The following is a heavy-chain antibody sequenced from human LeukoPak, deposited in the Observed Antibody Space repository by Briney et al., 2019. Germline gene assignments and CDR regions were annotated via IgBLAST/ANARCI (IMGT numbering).Heavy chain of an antibody. J-gene: IGHJ6*03. CDR2: IYHSGST. Sequence: SETLSLTCTVSGYSISSGYYWGWVRQPPGKGLEWIGSIYHSGSTYYNPSLKSRVTISVDTSKNQFSLKLSSVTAADTAVYYCARDRKDIVVVPAATESKYYYYYYMDVWGKGTTVTVSS. CDR3: ARDRKDIVVVPAATESKYYYYYYMDV. D-gene: IGHD2-2*01. CDR1: GYSISSGYY. V-gene: IGHV4-38-2*02.